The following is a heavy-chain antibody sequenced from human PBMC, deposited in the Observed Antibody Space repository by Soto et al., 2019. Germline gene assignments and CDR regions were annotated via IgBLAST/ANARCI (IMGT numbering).Heavy chain of an antibody. CDR3: ARSALLWFGESNWFDP. Sequence: GGSLRLSCAASGFTFSDYYMSWIRQAPGKGLEWVSYISSSSYTNYADSVKGRFTISRDNAKNSLYLQMNSLRAEDTAVYYCARSALLWFGESNWFDPWGQGTLVTVSS. D-gene: IGHD3-10*01. J-gene: IGHJ5*02. CDR2: ISSSSYT. V-gene: IGHV3-11*06. CDR1: GFTFSDYY.